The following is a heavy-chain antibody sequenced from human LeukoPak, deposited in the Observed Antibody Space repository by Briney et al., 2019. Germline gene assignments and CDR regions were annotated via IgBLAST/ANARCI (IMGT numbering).Heavy chain of an antibody. CDR1: GGSISSGSYY. V-gene: IGHV4-61*02. CDR3: ARSAYHVYYYYYMDV. CDR2: VYTSGST. J-gene: IGHJ6*03. Sequence: PSETLSLTCTASGGSISSGSYYWHWIRQPAGKGLEWIGRVYTSGSTNYNPSLKSRVTISVDTSKNQFSLKLSSVTAADTAVYYCARSAYHVYYYYYMDVWGKGSTVTISS.